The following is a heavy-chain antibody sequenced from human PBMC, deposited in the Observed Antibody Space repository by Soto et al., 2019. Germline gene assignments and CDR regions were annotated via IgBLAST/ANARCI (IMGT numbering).Heavy chain of an antibody. D-gene: IGHD2-15*01. CDR1: GFTFSNYA. J-gene: IGHJ4*02. Sequence: PGGSLRLSCAASGFTFSNYAMSWVRQAPGKGLEWVSGTSGSGGSTNYADSVKGRFTISRDNSKNTLYLQMNGLRAEDTAVYYCVKRLGFCSGGSCQYWGQGTLVTVSS. V-gene: IGHV3-23*01. CDR2: TSGSGGST. CDR3: VKRLGFCSGGSCQY.